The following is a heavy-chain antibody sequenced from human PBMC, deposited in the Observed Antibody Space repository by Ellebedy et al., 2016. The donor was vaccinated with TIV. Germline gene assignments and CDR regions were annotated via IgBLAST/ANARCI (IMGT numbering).Heavy chain of an antibody. D-gene: IGHD5-18*01. CDR2: IDPSDSYT. Sequence: GESLKISXKGSGYSFTSYWISWVRQMPGKGLEWMGRIDPSDSYTNYSPSFQGHVTISADKSISTAYLQWSSLKASDTAMYYCARLPQLWLPAPRYWGQGTLVTVSS. V-gene: IGHV5-10-1*01. CDR3: ARLPQLWLPAPRY. J-gene: IGHJ4*02. CDR1: GYSFTSYW.